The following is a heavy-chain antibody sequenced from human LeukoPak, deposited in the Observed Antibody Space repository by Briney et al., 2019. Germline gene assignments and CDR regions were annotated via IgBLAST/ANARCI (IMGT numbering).Heavy chain of an antibody. V-gene: IGHV4-59*01. CDR3: QKTAYEILTGYSNWFDP. CDR2: IYYSGST. Sequence: SETLTLTCTVSGGSISSYYWSWIRQPPGKGLEWIGYIYYSGSTNYNPSLKSRVTISVDTSKNQFSLKLSSVTAADTVFFFKQKTAYEILTGYSNWFDPWGQGTLVTVSS. J-gene: IGHJ5*02. D-gene: IGHD3-9*01. CDR1: GGSISSYY.